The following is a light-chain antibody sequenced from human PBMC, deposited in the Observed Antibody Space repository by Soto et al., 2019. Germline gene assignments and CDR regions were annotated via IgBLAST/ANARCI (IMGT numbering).Light chain of an antibody. CDR2: WAS. CDR3: QQYYSTPRLT. J-gene: IGKJ4*01. CDR1: QSVLYSSNNKNY. V-gene: IGKV4-1*01. Sequence: DIVMTQSPDSLAVSLGERATINCKSSQSVLYSSNNKNYLAWYQQKPGQPPKLLIYWASTRESGVPDRFSGSGSGTDFTLTISSLQAEDVAVYYCQQYYSTPRLTFGGGTK.